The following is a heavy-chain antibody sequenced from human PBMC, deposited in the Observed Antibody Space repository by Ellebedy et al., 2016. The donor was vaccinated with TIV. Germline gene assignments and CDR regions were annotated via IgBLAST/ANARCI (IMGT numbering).Heavy chain of an antibody. Sequence: MPSETLSLTCNVSGGSTSTFYWSWIRQPPGKGLEFIGYIYYIGITNYNPSLESRVAISIDTSENQFSLRLSSVTAADTAVYYCAAYYGGRFDYWGHGTAVTVSS. CDR1: GGSTSTFY. CDR3: AAYYGGRFDY. D-gene: IGHD4-23*01. CDR2: IYYIGIT. J-gene: IGHJ4*03. V-gene: IGHV4-59*01.